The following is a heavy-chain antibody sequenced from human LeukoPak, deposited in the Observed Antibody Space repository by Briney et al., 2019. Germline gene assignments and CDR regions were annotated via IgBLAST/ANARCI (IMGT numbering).Heavy chain of an antibody. CDR2: IYYTGST. CDR3: AREGYYDILTGFHHNWFDP. J-gene: IGHJ5*02. CDR1: GGSISNYY. Sequence: SETLSLTCTVSGGSISNYYWSWIRQPPGKGLEWIGYIYYTGSTNYNPSLKSRVTISVDTSKSQFSLRLSSVPAADTAVYYCAREGYYDILTGFHHNWFDPWGQGTLVTVSS. D-gene: IGHD3-9*01. V-gene: IGHV4-59*01.